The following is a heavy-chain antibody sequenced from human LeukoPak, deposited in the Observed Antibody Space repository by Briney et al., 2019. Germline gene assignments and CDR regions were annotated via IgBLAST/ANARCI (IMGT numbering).Heavy chain of an antibody. CDR3: ARQSGDQSSAWYFDA. D-gene: IGHD6-19*01. Sequence: PSETLSLTCTVSGGSLSSSGHWWVWIHQPPGKGLEWIGSIHYSGKVYYNPSLKSRVTTSVDTSTDQFSLRLSSATAADTAIYYCARQSGDQSSAWYFDAWGQGTLVTVSS. V-gene: IGHV4-39*01. CDR1: GGSLSSSGHW. J-gene: IGHJ4*02. CDR2: IHYSGKV.